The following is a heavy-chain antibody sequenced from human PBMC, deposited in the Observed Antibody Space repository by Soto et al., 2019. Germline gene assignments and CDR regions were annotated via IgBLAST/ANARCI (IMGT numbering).Heavy chain of an antibody. J-gene: IGHJ5*02. D-gene: IGHD2-2*01. CDR3: VKDGGYCSSATCYSPRNHYFDA. CDR1: GFDFSVYW. V-gene: IGHV3-7*03. CDR2: IKFDGSEK. Sequence: GESLKISCAASGFDFSVYWMSWVRQAPGKGPEWVANIKFDGSEKQYVDSVKGRFTISRDNARNSVFLQINSLRAGDTAVYYCVKDGGYCSSATCYSPRNHYFDAWGQGTLVTVSS.